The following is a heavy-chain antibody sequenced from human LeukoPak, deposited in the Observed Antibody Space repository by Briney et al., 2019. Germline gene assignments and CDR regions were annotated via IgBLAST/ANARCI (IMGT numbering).Heavy chain of an antibody. CDR3: ARPRIESGGYYYGH. V-gene: IGHV1-2*02. CDR1: GYTFTGYY. Sequence: GASVKVSCKASGYTFTGYYIHWVRQAPGRGLEWMGWVNPTNGATNYAQKFQGRVTMTTDTSTNTAYMELSWLTSDDTAVYYCARPRIESGGYYYGHWCQGTLVTVSS. D-gene: IGHD3-22*01. J-gene: IGHJ4*02. CDR2: VNPTNGAT.